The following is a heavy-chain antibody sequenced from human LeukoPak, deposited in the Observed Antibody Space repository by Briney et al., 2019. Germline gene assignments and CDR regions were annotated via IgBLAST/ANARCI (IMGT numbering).Heavy chain of an antibody. CDR3: ARAEGRWLRRDNWFDP. D-gene: IGHD4-23*01. CDR1: GFTFSSYS. CDR2: ISSSSCYI. J-gene: IGHJ5*02. Sequence: GGSLRLSCAASGFTFSSYSMNWVRQAPGKGLEWVSSISSSSCYIYYADSVKGRFTISRDNAKNSLYLQMNSLRAEDTAVYYCARAEGRWLRRDNWFDPWGQGALVTVSS. V-gene: IGHV3-21*01.